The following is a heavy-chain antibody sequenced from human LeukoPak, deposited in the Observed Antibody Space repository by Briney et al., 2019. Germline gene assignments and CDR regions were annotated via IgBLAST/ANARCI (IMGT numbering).Heavy chain of an antibody. V-gene: IGHV4-39*07. D-gene: IGHD6-6*01. Sequence: SETLSLTCTVSGGSISSSSYYWGWIRQPPGKGLEWIGSIYYSGSTYYNPSLKSRVTISVDTSKNQFSLKLSSVTAADTAVYYCARVVSSGHMARGAFDIWGQGTMVTVSS. CDR2: IYYSGST. J-gene: IGHJ3*02. CDR3: ARVVSSGHMARGAFDI. CDR1: GGSISSSSYY.